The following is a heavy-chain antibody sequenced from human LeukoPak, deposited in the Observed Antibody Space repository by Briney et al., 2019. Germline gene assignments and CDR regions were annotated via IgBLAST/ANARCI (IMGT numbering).Heavy chain of an antibody. V-gene: IGHV1-69*13. J-gene: IGHJ5*02. CDR2: IIPIFGTA. D-gene: IGHD4/OR15-4a*01. CDR1: GGTFSSYA. Sequence: GASVKVSCKASGGTFSSYAISWVRQAPGQGLEWMGGIIPIFGTANYARKFQGRVTITADESTSTAYMELSSLRSEDTAVYYCARGGAKVFPFDPWGQGALVTVSS. CDR3: ARGGAKVFPFDP.